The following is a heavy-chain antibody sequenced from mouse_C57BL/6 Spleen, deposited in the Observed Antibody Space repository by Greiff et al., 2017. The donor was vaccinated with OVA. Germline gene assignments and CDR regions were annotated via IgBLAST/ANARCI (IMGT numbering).Heavy chain of an antibody. CDR2: ISNGGGST. CDR3: ARGWDY. J-gene: IGHJ2*01. V-gene: IGHV5-12*01. D-gene: IGHD3-3*01. Sequence: EVKLVESGGGLVQPGGSLKLSCAASGFTFSDYYMYWVRQTPEKRLEWVAYISNGGGSTYYPDTVKGRFTISRDNAKNTLYLQMSRLKSEDTAMYYCARGWDYWGQGTTLTVSS. CDR1: GFTFSDYY.